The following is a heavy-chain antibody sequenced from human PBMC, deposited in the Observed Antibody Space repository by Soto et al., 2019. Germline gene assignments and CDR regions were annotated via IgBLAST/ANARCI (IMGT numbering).Heavy chain of an antibody. Sequence: GGSLRLSCAASGFTLSGYSMSWVRQAPGKGLEWVSGFSTGGDGGTTYYADSVKGRFTISRDNSKNTLFLQMNSLRAEDTAIYYCAKKVNSGPGSQFFDYWGQGTLVTVSS. CDR1: GFTLSGYS. V-gene: IGHV3-23*01. J-gene: IGHJ4*02. CDR2: FSTGGDGGTT. D-gene: IGHD3-10*01. CDR3: AKKVNSGPGSQFFDY.